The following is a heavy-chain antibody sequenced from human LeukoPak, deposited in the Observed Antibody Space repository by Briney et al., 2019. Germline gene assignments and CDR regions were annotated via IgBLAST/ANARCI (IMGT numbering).Heavy chain of an antibody. CDR1: GGTFSSYA. Sequence: SVKVSCKASGGTFSSYAISWVRQAPGQGLEWMGGIIPIFGTANYAQKFQGRVTITADESTSTAYMELSSLRSEDTAVYYCASGSAPPLGYCSSTSCYRGYMDVWGKGTTVTVSS. D-gene: IGHD2-2*01. CDR3: ASGSAPPLGYCSSTSCYRGYMDV. J-gene: IGHJ6*03. V-gene: IGHV1-69*13. CDR2: IIPIFGTA.